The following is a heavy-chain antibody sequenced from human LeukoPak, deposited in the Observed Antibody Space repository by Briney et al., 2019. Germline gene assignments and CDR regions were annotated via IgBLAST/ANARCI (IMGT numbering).Heavy chain of an antibody. CDR2: INHSGST. V-gene: IGHV4-34*01. CDR1: GGSFSGYY. D-gene: IGHD4-17*01. J-gene: IGHJ6*02. CDR3: ARGPTVGMDV. Sequence: SETLSLTCAVYGGSFSGYYWSWIRQPPGKGLEWIGKINHSGSTNYNPSLKSRVTISVDTSKNQFSLKLSSVTAADTAVYYCARGPTVGMDVWGQGTTVTVSS.